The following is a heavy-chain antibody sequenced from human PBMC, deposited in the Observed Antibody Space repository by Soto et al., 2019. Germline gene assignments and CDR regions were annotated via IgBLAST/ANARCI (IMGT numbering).Heavy chain of an antibody. CDR2: MSPQSGNT. V-gene: IGHV1-8*02. J-gene: IGHJ4*02. CDR1: GGTFSSYD. D-gene: IGHD6-13*01. Sequence: ASVKVSCKASGGTFSSYDINLVRQATGQGLEWMGWMSPQSGNTGYAQNFQGRVIMTRDTSINTAYLELSSLRSEDTAVYYCARGVDAGLDYWGQGALVTVSS. CDR3: ARGVDAGLDY.